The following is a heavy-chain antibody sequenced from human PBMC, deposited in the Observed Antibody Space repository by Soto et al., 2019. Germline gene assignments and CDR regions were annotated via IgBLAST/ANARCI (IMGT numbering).Heavy chain of an antibody. D-gene: IGHD4-17*01. Sequence: QVQLVQSGAEVKKPGASVKVSCKASGYTFTSYYMHWVRQAPGQGLEWMGIINPSGGSTSYAQKFQGRVTMTRDTSTSTVYMELSSLRSEDTAVYYCVSSGVEYGDTTSGGAFDIWGQGTMVTVSS. J-gene: IGHJ3*02. CDR2: INPSGGST. CDR1: GYTFTSYY. V-gene: IGHV1-46*01. CDR3: VSSGVEYGDTTSGGAFDI.